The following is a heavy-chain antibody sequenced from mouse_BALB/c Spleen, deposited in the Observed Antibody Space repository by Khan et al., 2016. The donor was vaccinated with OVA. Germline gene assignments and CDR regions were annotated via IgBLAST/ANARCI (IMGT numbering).Heavy chain of an antibody. J-gene: IGHJ3*01. CDR3: VNHGSSSAWFTY. Sequence: QIQLVQSGAELAKPGASVKMSCKASGYTFTNYWMHWVKQRPGQGLEWIGYINPSTDYTEYNQKFKDKASFTADKSSSTAYMQLTSLTSEDSALYYCVNHGSSSAWFTYWGQGTLVTVSA. D-gene: IGHD1-1*01. CDR1: GYTFTNYW. V-gene: IGHV1-7*01. CDR2: INPSTDYT.